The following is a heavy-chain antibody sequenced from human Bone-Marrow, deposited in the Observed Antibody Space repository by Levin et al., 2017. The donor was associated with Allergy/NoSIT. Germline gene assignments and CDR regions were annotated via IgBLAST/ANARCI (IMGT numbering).Heavy chain of an antibody. D-gene: IGHD4-23*01. CDR2: IYYNGKS. J-gene: IGHJ6*03. CDR3: ARAIPSGGNSYYYYYMDF. CDR1: GGSISSYY. V-gene: IGHV4-59*01. Sequence: SETLSLTCTVSGGSISSYYWTWIRQAPEKRLEWIGYIYYNGKSNYNPSLKTRVSISIDTSKNLFSLSLSSVTAADSAIYYCARAIPSGGNSYYYYYMDFWGKGITVTVSS.